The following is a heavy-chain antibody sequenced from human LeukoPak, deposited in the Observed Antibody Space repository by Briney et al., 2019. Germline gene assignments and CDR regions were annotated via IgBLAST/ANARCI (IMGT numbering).Heavy chain of an antibody. D-gene: IGHD3-22*01. J-gene: IGHJ4*02. V-gene: IGHV1-69*13. CDR2: VIPIFGTA. CDR1: GGTFSSYA. Sequence: SVNVSCKASGGTFSSYAISWVRQAPGQGRDGMGGVIPIFGTANYAQKFQGRVTITADESTSTAYMELSSLRSEDTAVYYCARGWDYYDSSGYPCWGQGTLVTVSS. CDR3: ARGWDYYDSSGYPC.